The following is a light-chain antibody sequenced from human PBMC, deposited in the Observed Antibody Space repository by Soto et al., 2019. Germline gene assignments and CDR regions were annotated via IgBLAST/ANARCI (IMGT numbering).Light chain of an antibody. CDR3: NSTTSKSTEV. V-gene: IGLV2-14*01. CDR1: SSDVGGYNY. J-gene: IGLJ1*01. Sequence: QSALTQPASVSGSPGQSITISCTGTSSDVGGYNYVSWYQQHPGKAPKLIIYEVSYRPSGVSNRFSGSKSGNTASLTISGLQAEDDADYCCNSTTSKSTEVFGTGTKLTVL. CDR2: EVS.